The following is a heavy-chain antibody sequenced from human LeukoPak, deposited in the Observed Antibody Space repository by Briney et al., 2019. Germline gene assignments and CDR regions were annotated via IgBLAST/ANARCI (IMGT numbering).Heavy chain of an antibody. Sequence: GASVKVSCKASGYTFISYGISWVRQAPGQGLEWMGWISTHNGYTKYAQKFQGRVTMTTDTSMSTAYMELRSLTSDDTAVYYCARRRAVAGVNWFDPWGQGTLVTVSS. CDR1: GYTFISYG. V-gene: IGHV1-18*01. D-gene: IGHD6-19*01. CDR3: ARRRAVAGVNWFDP. CDR2: ISTHNGYT. J-gene: IGHJ5*02.